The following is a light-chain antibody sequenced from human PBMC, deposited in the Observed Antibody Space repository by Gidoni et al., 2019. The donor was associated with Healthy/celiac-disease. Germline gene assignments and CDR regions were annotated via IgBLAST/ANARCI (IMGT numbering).Light chain of an antibody. CDR3: QAWDSSTVV. Sequence: SSELTQPTSVSVSPGQTASITCSGDKLGDKYACWYQQKQGQSPVLVIYQDSKRPSGIPERFSGSNSGNTATLTISGTKAMDEADYYCQAWDSSTVVFGGGTKLTVL. V-gene: IGLV3-1*01. CDR1: KLGDKY. J-gene: IGLJ2*01. CDR2: QDS.